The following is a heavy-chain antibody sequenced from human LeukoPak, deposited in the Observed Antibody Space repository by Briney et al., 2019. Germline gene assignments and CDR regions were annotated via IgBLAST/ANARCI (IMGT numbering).Heavy chain of an antibody. CDR1: RFTFSSYS. V-gene: IGHV3-21*01. D-gene: IGHD2-2*01. CDR2: ISSSSSYI. CDR3: ASDVVPAAKVDY. J-gene: IGHJ4*02. Sequence: GGSLRLSCAASRFTFSSYSMNWVRQAPGKGLEWVSSISSSSSYIYYADSVKGRFTISRDNAKNSLYLQMNSLRAEDTAVYYCASDVVPAAKVDYWGQGTLVTVSS.